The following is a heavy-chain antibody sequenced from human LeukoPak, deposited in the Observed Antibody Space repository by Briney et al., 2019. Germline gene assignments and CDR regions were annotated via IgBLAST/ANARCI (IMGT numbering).Heavy chain of an antibody. CDR1: GGSISNYY. D-gene: IGHD5-12*01. CDR3: AGSVATTYAGYYYYYMDV. V-gene: IGHV4-4*07. Sequence: PSETLSLTCTVSGGSISNYYWTWIRQPAGRGLEWIGRIYPGGSTDYNPSLKSRVTMSVDTSKNQFSLKLSSVTAADTAVYYCAGSVATTYAGYYYYYMDVWGKGTTVTVSS. J-gene: IGHJ6*03. CDR2: IYPGGST.